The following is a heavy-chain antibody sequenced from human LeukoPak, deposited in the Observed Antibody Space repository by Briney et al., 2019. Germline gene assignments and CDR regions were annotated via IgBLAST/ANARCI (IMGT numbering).Heavy chain of an antibody. V-gene: IGHV4-39*07. J-gene: IGHJ4*02. CDR1: GGSIRSSSYY. D-gene: IGHD6-19*01. CDR3: ARDRSSGWCVVDY. CDR2: ISYSGNT. Sequence: SETLSLTCTVSGGSIRSSSYYWGWIRQPPGKGLEWIGSISYSGNTYYNPSLKSRVAISVDTSKNQLSLKLSSVTAADTAVYYCARDRSSGWCVVDYWGQGTLVTVSS.